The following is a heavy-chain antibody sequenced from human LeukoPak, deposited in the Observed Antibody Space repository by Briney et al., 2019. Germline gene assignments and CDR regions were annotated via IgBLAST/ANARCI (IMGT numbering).Heavy chain of an antibody. D-gene: IGHD6-13*01. Sequence: MTGGSLRLSCAASGFTFSSYSMNWVRQAPGKGLEWVSSISSSSSYIYYADSVEGRFTISRDNAKNSLYLQMNSLRAEDTAVYYCARSPTPIAAAVIWGQGTLVTVSS. V-gene: IGHV3-21*01. CDR2: ISSSSSYI. J-gene: IGHJ4*02. CDR3: ARSPTPIAAAVI. CDR1: GFTFSSYS.